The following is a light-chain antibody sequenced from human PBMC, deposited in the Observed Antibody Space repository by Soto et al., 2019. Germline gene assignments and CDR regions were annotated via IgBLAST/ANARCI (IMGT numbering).Light chain of an antibody. CDR2: XXX. V-gene: IGLV2-8*01. J-gene: IGLJ2*01. Sequence: QSALTQPPSASGSPGQSVTISCTGTSSDVGGYTYVSWYQQHPGKAPKLMXXXXXXXXXXXXXXXXXXKSGNTASLTVSGLXXXDXXDYYCSSYAGSKTLFGGGTKLTVL. CDR1: SSDVGGYTY. CDR3: SSYAGSKTL.